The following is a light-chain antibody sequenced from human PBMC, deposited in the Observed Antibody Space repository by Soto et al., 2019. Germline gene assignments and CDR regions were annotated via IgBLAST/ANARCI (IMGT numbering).Light chain of an antibody. V-gene: IGKV3-20*01. J-gene: IGKJ1*01. Sequence: EIVLTQSPGTLSLSPGGRATLSCRASQSVSSSYLAWYQQKPGQAPRLLIYGASSRATGIPDRFSGSGSGTEFALTMSRLEHEDFAVYYCRQYGSSRTFGQGTKVEIK. CDR3: RQYGSSRT. CDR2: GAS. CDR1: QSVSSSY.